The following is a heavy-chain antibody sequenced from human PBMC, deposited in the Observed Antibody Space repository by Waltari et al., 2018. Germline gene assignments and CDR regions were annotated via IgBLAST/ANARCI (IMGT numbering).Heavy chain of an antibody. Sequence: QVQLVESGGGVVQPGRSLRLSCAASGFTFSSYGMHWVRQAPGKGLEWVEFIWYDGSNKYYADSVKGRFTISRDNSKNTLYLQMNSLRAEDTAVYYCARAWTEAIYYFDYWGQGTLVTVSS. CDR1: GFTFSSYG. V-gene: IGHV3-33*01. CDR3: ARAWTEAIYYFDY. J-gene: IGHJ4*02. D-gene: IGHD1-1*01. CDR2: IWYDGSNK.